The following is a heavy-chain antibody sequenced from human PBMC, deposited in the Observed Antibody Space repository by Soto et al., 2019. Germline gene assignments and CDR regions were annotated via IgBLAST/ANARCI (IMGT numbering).Heavy chain of an antibody. Sequence: SETLSLTCGVSDSSINSNYYWLWIRQPPGKGLEWIGAIHHSGTAYYTPSLKSRVTISMDMSKNHFSLRLTSVTAADTAVYYCARGLYGGNFDLWGQGTLVTVSS. CDR2: IHHSGTA. V-gene: IGHV4-38-2*01. J-gene: IGHJ4*02. D-gene: IGHD4-17*01. CDR1: DSSINSNYY. CDR3: ARGLYGGNFDL.